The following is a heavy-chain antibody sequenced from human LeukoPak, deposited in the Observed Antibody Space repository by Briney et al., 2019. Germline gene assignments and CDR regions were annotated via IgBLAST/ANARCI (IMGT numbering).Heavy chain of an antibody. D-gene: IGHD4-11*01. J-gene: IGHJ6*03. CDR3: ARTTTVTTRYYMDV. V-gene: IGHV3-53*01. Sequence: GGSLRLSCAASGFTVSSNYMSWVRQAPGKGLEWVSVIYSGGSTYYADSVKGRFTISRDNSKNTLYLQMNSLRAEDTAVYYCARTTTVTTRYYMDVWGKGTTVTVSS. CDR1: GFTVSSNY. CDR2: IYSGGST.